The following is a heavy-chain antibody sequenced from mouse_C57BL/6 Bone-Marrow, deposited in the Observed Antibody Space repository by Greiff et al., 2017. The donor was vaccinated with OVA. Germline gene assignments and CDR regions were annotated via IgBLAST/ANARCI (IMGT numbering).Heavy chain of an antibody. J-gene: IGHJ2*01. CDR2: IDPSDSYT. D-gene: IGHD2-2*01. V-gene: IGHV1-69*01. CDR1: GYTFTSYW. CDR3: ARSRGYDAFDY. Sequence: VQLQESGAELVMPGASVKLSCKASGYTFTSYWMHWVKQRPGQGLEWIGEIDPSDSYTNYNQKFKGKSTLTVDKSSSTAYMQLSSLTSEDSAVYFCARSRGYDAFDYWGQGTTLTVSS.